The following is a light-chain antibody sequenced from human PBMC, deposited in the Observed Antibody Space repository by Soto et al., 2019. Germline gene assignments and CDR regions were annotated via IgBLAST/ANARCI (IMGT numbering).Light chain of an antibody. CDR1: QSVSSD. V-gene: IGKV3-15*01. J-gene: IGKJ1*01. Sequence: IVTTQSPATLSVSPGERATHSCRASQSVSSDLAWYQQKPGQAPRLLIYGASTRATGIPARFSGSGSGTEFTLTISSLQSEDVAVYYCQQYGSSPRTFGQGTKVDI. CDR3: QQYGSSPRT. CDR2: GAS.